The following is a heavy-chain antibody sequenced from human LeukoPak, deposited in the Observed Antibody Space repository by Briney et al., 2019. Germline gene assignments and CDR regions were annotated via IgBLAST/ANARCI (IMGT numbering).Heavy chain of an antibody. CDR1: GFSFSSHD. CDR3: AKDRPDKRITIFFFRPGHYFDY. D-gene: IGHD3-9*01. J-gene: IGHJ4*02. CDR2: ISGSSKSI. V-gene: IGHV3-21*04. Sequence: GGSLRLSCATSGFSFSSHDMNWVRQAPGQGLEWVSSISGSSKSIDYADSLKGRFAISRDNARNSLFLQMNSLRAEDTAVYYCAKDRPDKRITIFFFRPGHYFDYWGQGTLVTVSS.